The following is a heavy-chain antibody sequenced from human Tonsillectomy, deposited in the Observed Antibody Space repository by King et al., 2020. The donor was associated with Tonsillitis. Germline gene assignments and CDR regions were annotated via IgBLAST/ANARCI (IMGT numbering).Heavy chain of an antibody. CDR1: GYRFATYW. CDR2: IYPDDSDT. J-gene: IGHJ4*02. CDR3: ARLRRHDLDY. V-gene: IGHV5-51*01. Sequence: VQLVESGAEVKKPGESLKISCTGSGYRFATYWIAWVRQMPGKGLEWMGIIYPDDSDTRYSPSFQGQVTISADKSINTAYLQWSSLKASDTAIYYCARLRRHDLDYWGQGTLATVSS. D-gene: IGHD1-1*01.